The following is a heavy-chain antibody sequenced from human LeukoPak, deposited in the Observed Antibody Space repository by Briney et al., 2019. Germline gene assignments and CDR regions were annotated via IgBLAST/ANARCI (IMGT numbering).Heavy chain of an antibody. CDR2: ISSSGSTI. Sequence: GGSLRLSCAASGFTFSSYEMNRVRQAPGKGLEWVSYISSSGSTIYYADSVKGRFTISRDNAKNSLYLQMNSLRAEDTAVYYCARTTRVKYFDYWGQGTLVTVSS. D-gene: IGHD1-1*01. CDR3: ARTTRVKYFDY. J-gene: IGHJ4*02. V-gene: IGHV3-48*03. CDR1: GFTFSSYE.